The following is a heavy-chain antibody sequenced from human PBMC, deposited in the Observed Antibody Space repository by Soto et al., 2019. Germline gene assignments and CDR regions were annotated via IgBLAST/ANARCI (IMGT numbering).Heavy chain of an antibody. CDR1: GGTFSSYT. CDR2: IIPILGIA. CDR3: AREQRYCSGGSCYAYYFDY. Sequence: QVQLVQSGAEVKKPGSSVKVSCKASGGTFSSYTISWVRQAPGQGLEWMGRIIPILGIANYAQKFQGRVTITADKSTSTAYMELSSMRSEDTAVYYCAREQRYCSGGSCYAYYFDYWGQGTLGTVSS. V-gene: IGHV1-69*08. D-gene: IGHD2-15*01. J-gene: IGHJ4*02.